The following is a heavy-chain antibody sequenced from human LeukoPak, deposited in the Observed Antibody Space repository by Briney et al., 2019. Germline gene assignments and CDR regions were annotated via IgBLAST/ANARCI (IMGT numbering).Heavy chain of an antibody. Sequence: SGGSLRLSCAASGFTFSIYSMNWVRQAPGKGLEWVSSISSSSSYIFYADSVKGRFTISRDNAKNSLHLQMNSLRAEDTAVYYCARDLMYTSGWTETDYWGQGTLVTVSS. V-gene: IGHV3-21*01. D-gene: IGHD6-19*01. CDR3: ARDLMYTSGWTETDY. J-gene: IGHJ4*02. CDR2: ISSSSSYI. CDR1: GFTFSIYS.